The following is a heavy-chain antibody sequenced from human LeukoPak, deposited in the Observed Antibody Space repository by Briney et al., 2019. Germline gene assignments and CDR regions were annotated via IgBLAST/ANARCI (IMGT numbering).Heavy chain of an antibody. CDR3: ARVYYGSGSYIFDY. Sequence: PSQTLSLTCTVSGGSISSGGYYWSWIRQHPGKGLERIGYIYYSGSTYYNPSLKSRVTISVDTSKNHFSLKLSSVTAADTAVYYCARVYYGSGSYIFDYWGQGTLVTVSS. CDR1: GGSISSGGYY. CDR2: IYYSGST. J-gene: IGHJ4*02. D-gene: IGHD3-10*01. V-gene: IGHV4-31*03.